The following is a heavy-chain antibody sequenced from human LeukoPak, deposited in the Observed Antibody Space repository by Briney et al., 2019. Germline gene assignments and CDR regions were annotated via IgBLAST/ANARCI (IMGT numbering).Heavy chain of an antibody. CDR3: ARDYSDSSGNFHLAFDI. CDR2: INHSGST. Sequence: PSETLSLTCAVSGGSFSDYFWSWIRQSPGKGLEWIGEINHSGSTNNNPSLESRVTMSVDASKNQFSLSLSSVTAADTAVYYCARDYSDSSGNFHLAFDIWGQGTMVTVSS. CDR1: GGSFSDYF. J-gene: IGHJ3*02. D-gene: IGHD3-22*01. V-gene: IGHV4-34*01.